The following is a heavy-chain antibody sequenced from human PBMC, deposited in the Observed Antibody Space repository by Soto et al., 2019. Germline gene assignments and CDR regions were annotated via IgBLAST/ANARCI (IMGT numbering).Heavy chain of an antibody. CDR1: GFTFINHA. Sequence: EVQLLESGGGLVQPGGSLRLACAGSGFTFINHAMNWVRQAPGKGLEWVTGITGNGETTNYADSVKGRFTISRDNSKNTLYLQMNSLRAEDTAVYYCAKVECGSSGCRLIDYWGQGTLVTVSS. J-gene: IGHJ4*02. V-gene: IGHV3-23*01. CDR2: ITGNGETT. D-gene: IGHD2-2*01. CDR3: AKVECGSSGCRLIDY.